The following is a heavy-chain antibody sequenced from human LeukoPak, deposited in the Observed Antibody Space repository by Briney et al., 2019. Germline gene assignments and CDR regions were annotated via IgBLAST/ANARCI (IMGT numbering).Heavy chain of an antibody. J-gene: IGHJ4*02. D-gene: IGHD3-22*01. CDR3: ARVPHYYDSSGYYYFDY. CDR2: IYPSGTT. V-gene: IGHV3-66*01. Sequence: PGGSLRLSCAASGFTVSSNYIGWVRQAPGKGLEGVSLIYPSGTTYSTDSVKGRFTISRDTSKNTVYLQMNSLRAEDTAIYYCARVPHYYDSSGYYYFDYWGQGTLVTVSS. CDR1: GFTVSSNY.